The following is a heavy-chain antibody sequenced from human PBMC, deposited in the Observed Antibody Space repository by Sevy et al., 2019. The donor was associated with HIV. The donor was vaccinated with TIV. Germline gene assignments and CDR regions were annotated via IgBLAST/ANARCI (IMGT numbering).Heavy chain of an antibody. D-gene: IGHD2-8*01. CDR2: FSFGCGRI. CDR1: GFTFAKYS. CDR3: AREGCTQPHDY. Sequence: GGSLRLSCAASGFTFAKYSMSWVRQAPGKGLEWVSTFSFGCGRINYADSVKGRFTTSRDDSKNSLFLQMNSLRAADTATYFCAREGCTQPHDYWGQRTLVTVSS. V-gene: IGHV3-23*01. J-gene: IGHJ4*02.